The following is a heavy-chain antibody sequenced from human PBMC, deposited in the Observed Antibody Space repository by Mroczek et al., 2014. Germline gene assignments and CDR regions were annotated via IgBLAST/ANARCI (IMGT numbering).Heavy chain of an antibody. D-gene: IGHD1-1*01. CDR1: GYTFTAYY. J-gene: IGHJ3*02. Sequence: QVQLVESGAEVKKPGASVKISCKASGYTFTAYYMHWVRQAPGQGLEWMGIITPSGDYTNYAQKFQGRVTMTSDTSTSSLYMELSSLRSEDTAVYYCVRDLGHAQLQKMMSFDIWGRRDKWSPSLQ. CDR2: ITPSGDYT. CDR3: VRDLGHAQLQKMMSFDI. V-gene: IGHV1-46*03.